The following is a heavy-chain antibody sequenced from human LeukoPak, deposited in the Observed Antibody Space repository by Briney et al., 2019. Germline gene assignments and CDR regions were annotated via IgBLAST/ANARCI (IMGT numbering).Heavy chain of an antibody. CDR2: IYYTGST. CDR3: ASLVVVTAMGGLYFDY. Sequence: SETLSLTCTVSGCSISSSSYYWGWIRQPPGKGLKWIGNIYYTGSTYYNPSLRSRVTISVDTSKNQFSLNLSSVTAADTAVYYCASLVVVTAMGGLYFDYWGQGTLVTVSS. J-gene: IGHJ4*02. V-gene: IGHV4-39*01. D-gene: IGHD2-21*02. CDR1: GCSISSSSYY.